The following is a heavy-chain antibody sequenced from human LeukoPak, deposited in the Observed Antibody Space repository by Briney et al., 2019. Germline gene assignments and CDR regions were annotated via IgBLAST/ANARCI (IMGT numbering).Heavy chain of an antibody. CDR3: AREPGFDSSGYLNWFDP. Sequence: SETLSLTCGVSGGSVSSTNWWTWIRQPPGKGLEWIGEVHLDGRTNFNPSLKSRLTMSVDLSENHVSLKLTSVTAADTAVYYCAREPGFDSSGYLNWFDPWGQGTLVTVSS. J-gene: IGHJ5*02. D-gene: IGHD3-22*01. CDR2: VHLDGRT. CDR1: GGSVSSTNW. V-gene: IGHV4-4*02.